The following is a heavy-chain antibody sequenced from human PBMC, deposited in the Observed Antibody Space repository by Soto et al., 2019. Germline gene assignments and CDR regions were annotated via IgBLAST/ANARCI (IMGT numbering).Heavy chain of an antibody. J-gene: IGHJ4*02. D-gene: IGHD3-16*02. CDR3: AKENYDYSWGSYRYTGFGYFDS. CDR2: ISGSGGST. CDR1: GFTFSSDA. Sequence: EVQLLESGGGLVQPGGSLRLSCAASGFTFSSDAMSWVRQAPGKGLEWVSTISGSGGSTYYADSVKGRFTISRDNSKNTLYLQMNSLRAEDTAVYYCAKENYDYSWGSYRYTGFGYFDSWGQGSLVTVSS. V-gene: IGHV3-23*01.